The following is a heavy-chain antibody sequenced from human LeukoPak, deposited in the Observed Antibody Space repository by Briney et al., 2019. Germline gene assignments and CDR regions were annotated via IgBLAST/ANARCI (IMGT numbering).Heavy chain of an antibody. CDR1: GGSVSSGSYC. V-gene: IGHV4-61*01. CDR3: ARDLDYSIYGYFDY. D-gene: IGHD4-11*01. J-gene: IGHJ4*02. CDR2: IYYSGNT. Sequence: SETLSLTCTVSGGSVSSGSYCWSWIRQPQGKGLEWIGYIYYSGNTNYNPSLKSRVTISVDTSKNQFSLKLSSVTAAVTAVYYCARDLDYSIYGYFDYWGQGTLVTVSS.